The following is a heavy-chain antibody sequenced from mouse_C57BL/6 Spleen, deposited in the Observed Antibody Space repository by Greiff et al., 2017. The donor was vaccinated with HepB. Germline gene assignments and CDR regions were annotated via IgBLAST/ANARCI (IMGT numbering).Heavy chain of an antibody. J-gene: IGHJ4*01. V-gene: IGHV5-17*01. CDR1: GFTFSDYG. D-gene: IGHD2-3*01. CDR3: ARYYDGYYIYYAMDY. Sequence: EVQVVESGGGLVKPGGSLKLSCAASGFTFSDYGMHWVRQAPEKGLEWVAYISSGSSTIYYADTVKGRFTISRDNAKNTLFLQMTSLRSEDTAMYYCARYYDGYYIYYAMDYWGQGTSVTVSS. CDR2: ISSGSSTI.